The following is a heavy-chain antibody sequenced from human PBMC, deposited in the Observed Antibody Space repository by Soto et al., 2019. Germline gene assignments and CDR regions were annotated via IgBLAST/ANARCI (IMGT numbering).Heavy chain of an antibody. CDR1: GYPFTSYD. CDR3: ARGLHPDYYGMDV. V-gene: IGHV1-8*01. Sequence: ASAKVSCKASGYPFTSYDINWVRQATGQGLEWMGWMNHNSGNTGYAQKLTGRVTMTRNTAISTAYMELSSLRSEDTAVYYCARGLHPDYYGMDVWGQGTTVTVSS. CDR2: MNHNSGNT. J-gene: IGHJ6*02.